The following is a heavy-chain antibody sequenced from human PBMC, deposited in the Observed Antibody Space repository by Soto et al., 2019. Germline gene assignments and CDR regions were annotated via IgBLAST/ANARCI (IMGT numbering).Heavy chain of an antibody. D-gene: IGHD2-2*01. CDR2: ISSSGSTI. Sequence: GGSLRLSCAASGFTFSDYDISWIRQAPGKGLEWVSYISSSGSTIYYADSVKGRFTISRENAKNSLYLQMRSLRGEGTAGLCRAGQGFHGFESFSAYWGQGTLVTVSP. V-gene: IGHV3-11*01. J-gene: IGHJ4*02. CDR1: GFTFSDYD. CDR3: AGQGFHGFESFSAY.